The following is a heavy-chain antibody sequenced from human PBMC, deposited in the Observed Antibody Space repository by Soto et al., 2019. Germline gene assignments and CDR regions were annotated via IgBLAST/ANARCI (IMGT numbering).Heavy chain of an antibody. V-gene: IGHV1-18*04. Sequence: ASVKVSCKASGYTFTSYGINWVRQAPGQGLEWMGWISTNNGNTNYAQKFQGRVTMTTDSSTTTAYMDLRSLRSDDTAVYYCARSQVLMVYAISRMDVWGQVTTVTVTS. CDR2: ISTNNGNT. CDR3: ARSQVLMVYAISRMDV. CDR1: GYTFTSYG. J-gene: IGHJ6*02. D-gene: IGHD2-8*01.